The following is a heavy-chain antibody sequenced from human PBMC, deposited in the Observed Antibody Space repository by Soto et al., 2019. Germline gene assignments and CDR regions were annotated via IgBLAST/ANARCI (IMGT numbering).Heavy chain of an antibody. Sequence: GGSLRLSCAASGFTFSSYGMHWVRQAPGKGLEWVSFIWYDGSNKYYADSVKGRFTISRDNSNNTLYLQMNSLRAEDTAVYYCARAGVRGVISHVGPWCQGLLVTV. J-gene: IGHJ5*02. CDR1: GFTFSSYG. V-gene: IGHV3-33*01. CDR3: ARAGVRGVISHVGP. D-gene: IGHD3-10*01. CDR2: IWYDGSNK.